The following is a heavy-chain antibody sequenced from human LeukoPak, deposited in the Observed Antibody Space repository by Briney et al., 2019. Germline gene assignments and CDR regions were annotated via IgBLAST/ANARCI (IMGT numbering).Heavy chain of an antibody. D-gene: IGHD5-12*01. CDR1: GGSISSGSYY. CDR2: IYTSGST. Sequence: SETLSLTCTVSGGSISSGSYYWSWIRQPAGKGLEWIGRIYTSGSTNYNPSLKSRVTISVDTSKNQFSLKLSSVTAADTAVYYCARVRGYSGYGEIDYWGQGTLVTVSS. CDR3: ARVRGYSGYGEIDY. V-gene: IGHV4-61*02. J-gene: IGHJ4*02.